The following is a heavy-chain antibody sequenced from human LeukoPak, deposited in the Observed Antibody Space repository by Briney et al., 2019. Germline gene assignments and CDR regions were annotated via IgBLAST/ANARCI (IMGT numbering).Heavy chain of an antibody. Sequence: SVKVSCKASGGTFSSYAISWVRQAPGQGLEWMGGIIPIFGTANYAQKFQGRVTITADKSTSTAYMELSSLRSEDTAVYYCARSPGFGELFWPVGAVYYYYMDVWGKGTTVTVSS. V-gene: IGHV1-69*06. CDR1: GGTFSSYA. CDR3: ARSPGFGELFWPVGAVYYYYMDV. D-gene: IGHD3-10*01. CDR2: IIPIFGTA. J-gene: IGHJ6*03.